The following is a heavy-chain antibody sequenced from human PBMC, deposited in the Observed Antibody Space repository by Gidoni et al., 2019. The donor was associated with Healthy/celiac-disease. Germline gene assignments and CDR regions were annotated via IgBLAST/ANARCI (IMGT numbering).Heavy chain of an antibody. J-gene: IGHJ4*02. D-gene: IGHD6-13*01. CDR2: IYSGGIT. Sequence: EVQLVETGGGLIQHGGSLRRSCAASGFTVSSNYMLWVRHAPGKGLAWVAFIYSGGITYYADSVKVRFTISRDNSKNTLYLQMNSLRAEDTAVYYCARERPGRIAAATHFDYWGQGTLVTVSS. CDR3: ARERPGRIAAATHFDY. V-gene: IGHV3-53*02. CDR1: GFTVSSNY.